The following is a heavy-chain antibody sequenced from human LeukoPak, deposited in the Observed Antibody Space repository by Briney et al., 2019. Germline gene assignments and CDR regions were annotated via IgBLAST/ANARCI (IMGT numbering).Heavy chain of an antibody. CDR3: ARARQQPRYYFDY. CDR2: ISAYNGNT. CDR1: GYTFINYG. Sequence: ASVKVSCKASGYTFINYGITWVRQAPGQGLEWMGWISAYNGNTNYAQKLQGRVTMTTDTSTSTAYMELRSLRSDDTAVYYCARARQQPRYYFDYWGQGTLVTVSS. V-gene: IGHV1-18*01. D-gene: IGHD6-13*01. J-gene: IGHJ4*02.